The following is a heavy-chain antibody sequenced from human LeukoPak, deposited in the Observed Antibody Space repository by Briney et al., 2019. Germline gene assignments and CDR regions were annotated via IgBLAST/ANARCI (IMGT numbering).Heavy chain of an antibody. Sequence: ASETLSLTCAVSGYSISSGCYWGWIRQPPGKGLEWIGSIYHSGSTYYDPSLKSRVTISVDTSKNQFSLKLSSVTAADTAVYYCASVLGATTKLDYWGQGTLVIVSS. CDR2: IYHSGST. J-gene: IGHJ4*02. CDR1: GYSISSGCY. CDR3: ASVLGATTKLDY. D-gene: IGHD1-26*01. V-gene: IGHV4-38-2*01.